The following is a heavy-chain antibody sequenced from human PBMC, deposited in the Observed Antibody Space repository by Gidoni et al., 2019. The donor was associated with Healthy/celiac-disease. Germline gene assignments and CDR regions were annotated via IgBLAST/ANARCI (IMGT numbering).Heavy chain of an antibody. V-gene: IGHV3-33*01. CDR3: ARDSCSSTSCPRDYYYGMDV. CDR1: GFTFSSHG. J-gene: IGHJ6*02. D-gene: IGHD2-2*01. CDR2: IWYDGSNK. Sequence: QVQLVESGGGVVQPGRSLRLSCAASGFTFSSHGMHWVRQAPGKGLEWVAVIWYDGSNKYYADSVKGRFTISRDNSKNTLYLQMNSLRAEDTAVYYCARDSCSSTSCPRDYYYGMDVWGQGTTVTVSS.